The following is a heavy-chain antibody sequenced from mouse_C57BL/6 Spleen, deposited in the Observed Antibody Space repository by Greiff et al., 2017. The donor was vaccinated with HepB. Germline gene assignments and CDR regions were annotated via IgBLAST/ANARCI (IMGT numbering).Heavy chain of an antibody. CDR3: ARDNYRFLFAY. CDR2: INPSNGGT. D-gene: IGHD1-3*01. CDR1: GYTFTSYW. J-gene: IGHJ3*01. Sequence: VQLQQSGTDLVKPEASVKLSCKASGYTFTSYWMHWVKQRPGQGLEWIGNINPSNGGTNYNEKFKSKATLTVDKSSSTAYMQLSSLTSEDSAVYYCARDNYRFLFAYWGQGTLVTVSA. V-gene: IGHV1-53*01.